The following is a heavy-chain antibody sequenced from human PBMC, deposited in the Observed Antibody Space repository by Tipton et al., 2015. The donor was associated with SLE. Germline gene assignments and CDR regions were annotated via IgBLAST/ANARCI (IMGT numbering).Heavy chain of an antibody. CDR2: IYYSGST. D-gene: IGHD5-18*01. V-gene: IGHV4-59*08. J-gene: IGHJ2*01. Sequence: TLSLTCTVSGGSISSYYWSWIRQPPGKGLEWIGYIYYSGSTNYNPSLKRRVTISVDPSKNQFSLKLSSVTAADTAVYYCARGGTAMAYWYFDLWGRGTLVTVSS. CDR3: ARGGTAMAYWYFDL. CDR1: GGSISSYY.